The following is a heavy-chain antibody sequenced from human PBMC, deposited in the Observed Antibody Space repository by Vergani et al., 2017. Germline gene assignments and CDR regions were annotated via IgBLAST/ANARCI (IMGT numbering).Heavy chain of an antibody. Sequence: QMQLQESGPGLVKASETLSLTCTVSGDSIISRSYYLGWIRQPPGKGLEWIGSIYNSGNGVSSSSLKSRVTISADTSKNQFSLRLTSVTAADTAVYYCESGKYYSDSTSHFRGRYFDVWGRGTLVTVPS. D-gene: IGHD3-16*01. CDR2: IYNSGNG. CDR3: ESGKYYSDSTSHFRGRYFDV. J-gene: IGHJ2*01. CDR1: GDSIISRSYY. V-gene: IGHV4-39*01.